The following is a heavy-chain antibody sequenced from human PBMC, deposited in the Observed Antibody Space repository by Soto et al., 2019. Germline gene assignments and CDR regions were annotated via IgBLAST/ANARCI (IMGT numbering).Heavy chain of an antibody. CDR2: ISPDGNNA. CDR3: VRGRGHGAFDV. V-gene: IGHV3-30-3*01. CDR1: GSTFSSYD. Sequence: QVQLVESGGDVVQPGRSLRLSCAASGSTFSSYDIHWVRQAPGKGLEWVAHISPDGNNAYYADTVKGRFTISRDNARKPVYLPVNSLRCEDRAVYHWVRGRGHGAFDVWGQGTLVTVSS. J-gene: IGHJ3*01.